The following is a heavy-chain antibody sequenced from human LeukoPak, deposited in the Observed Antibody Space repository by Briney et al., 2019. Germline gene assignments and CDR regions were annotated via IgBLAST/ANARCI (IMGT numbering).Heavy chain of an antibody. CDR1: GFTFSSYW. D-gene: IGHD3-22*01. V-gene: IGHV3-74*01. J-gene: IGHJ1*01. CDR2: IKRDGST. CDR3: ARAPSEIGGYYPEFFRH. Sequence: GGSLSHSCAASGFTFSSYWMHWVRQAPGKGLVWVSRIKRDGSTNYADSVLGRLAISRDNAKNTVSLQMNSLRAEDTGVYYCARAPSEIGGYYPEFFRHLGQGT.